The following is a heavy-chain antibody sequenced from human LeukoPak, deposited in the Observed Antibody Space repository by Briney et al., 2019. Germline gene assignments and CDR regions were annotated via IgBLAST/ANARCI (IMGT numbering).Heavy chain of an antibody. CDR3: ARDLHYYVAMDV. J-gene: IGHJ6*02. CDR1: GGTFSSYA. Sequence: ASVKVSCKASGGTFSSYAISWVRQAPGQGLEWMGGIIPIFGTANYAQKFQGRVTITADESTSTAYMELSSLRSEDTAVYYCARDLHYYVAMDVWGQGTTVTVSS. CDR2: IIPIFGTA. D-gene: IGHD3-10*02. V-gene: IGHV1-69*01.